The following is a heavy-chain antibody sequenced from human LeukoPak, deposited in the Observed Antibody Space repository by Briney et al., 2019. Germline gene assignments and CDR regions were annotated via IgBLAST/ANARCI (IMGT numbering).Heavy chain of an antibody. V-gene: IGHV4-34*01. J-gene: IGHJ4*02. CDR3: ARDLGDYWSGFRSYFFDY. CDR2: INHSGST. D-gene: IGHD3-3*01. Sequence: SETLSLTCAVYGGSFSGYYWSWIRQPPGKGLEWIGEINHSGSTNYNPSLKSRVTISVDTSKNQFSLKLSSVTAADTAVYYCARDLGDYWSGFRSYFFDYWGQGTLVTVSS. CDR1: GGSFSGYY.